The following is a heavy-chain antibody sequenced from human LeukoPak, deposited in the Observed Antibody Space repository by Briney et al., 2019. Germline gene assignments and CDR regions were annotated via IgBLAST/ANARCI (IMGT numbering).Heavy chain of an antibody. CDR1: GGSISSSNFY. V-gene: IGHV4-39*07. CDR3: ARGGTMIVTSSDFDY. Sequence: SETLSLTCTVSGGSISSSNFYWGWIRQPPGKGLEWIGSIYYSGSTNYNPSLKSRVTISVDTSKNQISLKLSSVTAADTAVYYCARGGTMIVTSSDFDYWGQGTLVTVSS. D-gene: IGHD3-22*01. CDR2: IYYSGST. J-gene: IGHJ4*02.